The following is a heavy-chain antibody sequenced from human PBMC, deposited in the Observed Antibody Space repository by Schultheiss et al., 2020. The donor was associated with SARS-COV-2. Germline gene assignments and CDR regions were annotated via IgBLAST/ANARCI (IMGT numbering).Heavy chain of an antibody. J-gene: IGHJ5*02. Sequence: GSLRLSCAASGFTFSNAWMNWVRQAPGKGLEWIGYIYYSGSTNYNPSLKSRVTISVDTSKNQFSLKLSSVTAADTAVYYCARHGTIFGVVISNWFDPWGQGTLVTVSS. CDR2: IYYSGST. V-gene: IGHV4-59*08. CDR1: GFTFSNAW. D-gene: IGHD3-3*01. CDR3: ARHGTIFGVVISNWFDP.